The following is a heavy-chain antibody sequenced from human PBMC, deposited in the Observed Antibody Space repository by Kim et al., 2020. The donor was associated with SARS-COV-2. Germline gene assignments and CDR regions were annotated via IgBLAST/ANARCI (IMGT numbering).Heavy chain of an antibody. V-gene: IGHV4-39*01. Sequence: SETLSLTCTVSGGSISSSGYYWGWIRQPPGKGLEWIATIYYSGSTYYNPSLKSRVTASVDTSNNQFSLRLSSVTAADTAVYYFAHDSSGYGRFDYWGQGT. D-gene: IGHD3-22*01. CDR1: GGSISSSGYY. J-gene: IGHJ4*02. CDR2: IYYSGST. CDR3: AHDSSGYGRFDY.